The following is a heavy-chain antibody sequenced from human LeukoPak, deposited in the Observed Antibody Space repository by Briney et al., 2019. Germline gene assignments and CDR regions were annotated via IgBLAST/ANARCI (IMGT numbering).Heavy chain of an antibody. V-gene: IGHV3-30*04. CDR3: ARELKSSSRYFFDY. CDR2: ISYDGSNK. J-gene: IGHJ4*02. D-gene: IGHD6-13*01. CDR1: GFTFSSYA. Sequence: PGRSLRLSCAASGFTFSSYAMHWVRQAPGKGLEWVAVISYDGSNKYYADSVKGRFTISRDNSKNTLYLQMNSLRAEDTAVYYCARELKSSSRYFFDYWGQGTLVTVPS.